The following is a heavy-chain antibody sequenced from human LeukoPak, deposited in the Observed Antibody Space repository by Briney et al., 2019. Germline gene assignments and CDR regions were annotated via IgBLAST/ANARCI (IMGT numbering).Heavy chain of an antibody. J-gene: IGHJ4*02. D-gene: IGHD4-17*01. CDR3: ARFPDYGEYFDY. CDR2: ISSSGSTI. CDR1: GFTFSSYE. V-gene: IGHV3-48*03. Sequence: GGSLRLSCAASGFTFSSYEMNWVRQAPGKGLEWVSYISSSGSTIYYADSVKGRFTISRDNAKNSLYLQMNSLRAEDTAVYYCARFPDYGEYFDYWGQGTLVTVSS.